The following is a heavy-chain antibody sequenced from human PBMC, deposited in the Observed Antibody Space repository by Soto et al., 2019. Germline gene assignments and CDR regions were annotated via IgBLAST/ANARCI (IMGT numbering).Heavy chain of an antibody. CDR2: IKSKNDGGTT. D-gene: IGHD2-2*01. CDR3: TSAGQYCTSTTCKAY. V-gene: IGHV3-15*05. Sequence: SCKASGYTFTSYGISWVRQAPGKGLEWVGRIKSKNDGGTTDYAAPVQGRFTISRDDSKTTIYLQMNSLKTEDTAVYYCTSAGQYCTSTTCKAYWGQGTPVTVSS. CDR1: GYTFTSYG. J-gene: IGHJ4*02.